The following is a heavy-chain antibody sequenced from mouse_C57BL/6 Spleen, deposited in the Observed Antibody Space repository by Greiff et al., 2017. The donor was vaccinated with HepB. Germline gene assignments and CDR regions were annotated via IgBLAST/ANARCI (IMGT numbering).Heavy chain of an antibody. CDR3: ARKGWLGYFDY. CDR2: IDPSDSYT. D-gene: IGHD2-3*01. J-gene: IGHJ2*01. V-gene: IGHV1-69*01. CDR1: GYTFTSYW. Sequence: VQLQQPGAELVMPGASVKLSCKASGYTFTSYWMHWVKQRPGQGLEWIGEIDPSDSYTNYNQKFKGKSTLTVDKSSSTAYMQLSSLTSEDSAVYYCARKGWLGYFDYWGQGTTLTVSS.